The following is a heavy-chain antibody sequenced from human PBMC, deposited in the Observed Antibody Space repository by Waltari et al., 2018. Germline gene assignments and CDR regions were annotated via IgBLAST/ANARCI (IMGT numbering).Heavy chain of an antibody. CDR3: ARDPHQIAVAHWFDP. D-gene: IGHD2-2*01. Sequence: EVQLVESGGGVVQPGGSLRRSCAAYGFTFSGYEMNWVRQAPGKGLEWVSYISGSGSIIDYADSVKGRFTISRDNAKNSLYLQMNNLRAEDTAVYYCARDPHQIAVAHWFDPWGQGTLVTVSS. J-gene: IGHJ5*02. CDR2: ISGSGSII. V-gene: IGHV3-48*03. CDR1: GFTFSGYE.